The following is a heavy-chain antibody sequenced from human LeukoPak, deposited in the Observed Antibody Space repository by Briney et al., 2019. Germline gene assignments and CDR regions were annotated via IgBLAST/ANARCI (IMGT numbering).Heavy chain of an antibody. CDR2: INHSGST. CDR1: GGSFGGYY. CDR3: ARADGDYPYDY. D-gene: IGHD4-17*01. Sequence: SETLSLTCAVYGGSFGGYYWSWIRQPPGKGLEWIGEINHSGSTNYNPSLKSRVTISVDTSKNQFSLKLSSVTAADTAVYYCARADGDYPYDYWGQGTLVTVSS. V-gene: IGHV4-34*01. J-gene: IGHJ4*02.